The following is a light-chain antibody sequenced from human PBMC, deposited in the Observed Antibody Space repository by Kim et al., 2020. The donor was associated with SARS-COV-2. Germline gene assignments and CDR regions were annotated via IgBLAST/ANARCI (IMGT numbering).Light chain of an antibody. CDR1: QSVRSSY. CDR3: QQYASSPWT. Sequence: LSPGERATLSCRASQSVRSSYFAWYQQKPGQAPRLLIYASSSRATGIPDRFSGSGSATDFTLTISRLEPEDFAVYYCQQYASSPWTFGQGTKVDIK. J-gene: IGKJ1*01. CDR2: ASS. V-gene: IGKV3-20*01.